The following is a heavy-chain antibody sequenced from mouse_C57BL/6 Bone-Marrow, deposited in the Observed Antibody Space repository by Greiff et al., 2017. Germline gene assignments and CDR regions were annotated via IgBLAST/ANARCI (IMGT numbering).Heavy chain of an antibody. CDR2: IHPNSGST. CDR1: GYTFTSYW. J-gene: IGHJ4*01. V-gene: IGHV1-64*01. D-gene: IGHD2-1*01. CDR3: AREELYYGNFYAMDY. Sequence: QVQLQQPGAELVKPGASVKLSCKASGYTFTSYWMHWVKQRPGQGLEWIGMIHPNSGSTNYNEKFKGKATLTVDTSSSTAYMQLSSLTSEDSAVYYCAREELYYGNFYAMDYWGQGTSVTVSS.